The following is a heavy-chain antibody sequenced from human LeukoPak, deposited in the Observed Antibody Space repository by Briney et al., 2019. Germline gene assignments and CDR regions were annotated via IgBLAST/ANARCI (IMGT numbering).Heavy chain of an antibody. Sequence: PGESLRLSCAASGFTFSSHWMHWVRQAPGKGLVWAPVISPDGSTTNYAEPVKGRFTISRDNAKNTLYLQMNSLRAEDTAVYYCARPVGTTVSVDYWGQGTLVTVSS. CDR1: GFTFSSHW. V-gene: IGHV3-74*01. J-gene: IGHJ4*02. CDR3: ARPVGTTVSVDY. CDR2: ISPDGSTT. D-gene: IGHD1-26*01.